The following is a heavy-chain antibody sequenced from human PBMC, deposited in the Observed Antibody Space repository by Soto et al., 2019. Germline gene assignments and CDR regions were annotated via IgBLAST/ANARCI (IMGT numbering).Heavy chain of an antibody. CDR3: AGLKYFHSSDYLVH. CDR2: SYIGRNT. D-gene: IGHD3-22*01. CDR1: GGSNTGGSISSYY. Sequence: SETLPLTCTISGGSNTGGSISSYYWGRMRQPPGKGLEWIASSYIGRNTYYKPSLKSRFNTHVDTSKNQFSLKLSSVTAADTAVYYCAGLKYFHSSDYLVHWGQGTRVS. J-gene: IGHJ4*02. V-gene: IGHV4-39*01.